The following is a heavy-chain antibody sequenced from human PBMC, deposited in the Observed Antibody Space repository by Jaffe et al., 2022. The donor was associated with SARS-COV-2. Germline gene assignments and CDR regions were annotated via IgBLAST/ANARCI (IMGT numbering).Heavy chain of an antibody. V-gene: IGHV3-33*01. CDR2: IWYDGSND. J-gene: IGHJ3*02. D-gene: IGHD3-22*01. CDR1: GFTFTNYG. Sequence: QVQLVESGGGVVQPGRSLRLSCAASGFTFTNYGMHWVRQAPGKGLEWVAVIWYDGSNDYYIDSVKGRFTISRDNSKNTLYLQMNSLRAEDTAVYYCARDYYYDSSGDAFDIWGQGTMVTVSS. CDR3: ARDYYYDSSGDAFDI.